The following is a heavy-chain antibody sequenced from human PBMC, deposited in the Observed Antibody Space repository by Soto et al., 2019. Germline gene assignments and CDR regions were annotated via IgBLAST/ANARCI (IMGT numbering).Heavy chain of an antibody. CDR3: AKEHHYSSSWSEFDY. Sequence: EVQLLGSGGGLVQPGGSLRLSCAASGFTFSSYAMSWVRQAPGKGLEWVSAISGSGVSTYYADSVKGRFTISRDNSKNPLYLQMNSLRAEDTAVYYCAKEHHYSSSWSEFDYWGQGTLGTVSS. CDR2: ISGSGVST. V-gene: IGHV3-23*01. CDR1: GFTFSSYA. D-gene: IGHD6-13*01. J-gene: IGHJ4*02.